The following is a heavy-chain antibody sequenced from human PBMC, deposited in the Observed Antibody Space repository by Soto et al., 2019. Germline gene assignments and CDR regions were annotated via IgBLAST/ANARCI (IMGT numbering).Heavy chain of an antibody. CDR3: ARPQAPPSQCLVGEGFDY. V-gene: IGHV3-7*01. CDR2: IKQDGSEK. D-gene: IGHD6-19*01. J-gene: IGHJ4*02. CDR1: GSTFSSYW. Sequence: GGSLRLSCAASGSTFSSYWMSWVRQAPGKGLEWVANIKQDGSEKYYVDSVKGRFTISRDNAKNSLYLQMNSLRAEDTAVYYCARPQAPPSQCLVGEGFDYWGQGTLVTVSS.